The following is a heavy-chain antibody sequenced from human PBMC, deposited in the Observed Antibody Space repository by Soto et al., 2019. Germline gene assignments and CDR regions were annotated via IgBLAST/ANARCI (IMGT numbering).Heavy chain of an antibody. CDR2: ILGSGGTT. J-gene: IGHJ4*02. CDR3: AKDIGYSSGWYPDY. D-gene: IGHD6-19*01. Sequence: GGYLRLSCAASGFTFSSYAMGWVRQAPGEGLDWGSAILGSGGTTYYAYSVKGRFTISRYNSKNTLYLQMNSLRAEDTAVYYCAKDIGYSSGWYPDYWGQRTLVNVS. V-gene: IGHV3-23*01. CDR1: GFTFSSYA.